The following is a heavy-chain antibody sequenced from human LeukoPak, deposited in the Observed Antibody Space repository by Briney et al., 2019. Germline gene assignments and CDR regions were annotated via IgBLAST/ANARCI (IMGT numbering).Heavy chain of an antibody. CDR1: GGSFSGYY. D-gene: IGHD3-3*01. CDR2: INHSGST. CDR3: ARTGRDFWSGYYFDY. J-gene: IGHJ4*02. Sequence: SETLSLTCAVYGGSFSGYYWSWIRQPPGKGLEWIGEINHSGSTNYNPSLKSRVTISVDTSKNQFSLKLSSVTAADTAVYYCARTGRDFWSGYYFDYWGQGTLVTVSS. V-gene: IGHV4-34*01.